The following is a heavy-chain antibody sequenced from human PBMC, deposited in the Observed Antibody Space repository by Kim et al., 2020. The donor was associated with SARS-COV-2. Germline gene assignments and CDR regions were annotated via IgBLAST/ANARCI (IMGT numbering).Heavy chain of an antibody. Sequence: GGSLRLSCAASGFTFSSYGMHWVRQAPGKGLEWVAVISYDGSNKYYADSVKGRFTISRDNSKNTLYLQMNSLRAEDTAVYYCAKDMRAPFITMVRGATISYGMNFWGQGTTVTVSS. CDR1: GFTFSSYG. D-gene: IGHD3-10*01. J-gene: IGHJ6*02. V-gene: IGHV3-30*18. CDR3: AKDMRAPFITMVRGATISYGMNF. CDR2: ISYDGSNK.